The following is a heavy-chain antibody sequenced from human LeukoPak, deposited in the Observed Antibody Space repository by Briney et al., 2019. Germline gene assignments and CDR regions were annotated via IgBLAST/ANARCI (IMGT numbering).Heavy chain of an antibody. J-gene: IGHJ4*02. V-gene: IGHV3-23*01. Sequence: PGGSLRLSCAASGFTFSSYAMSWVRQAPGKGLEWVSAISGSGGSTYYADSVKGRFTISRDNSKNTLYLQMNSLRAEDTAVYYCAKDHYYGSSGYSYFDYWGQGTLVTVSS. CDR1: GFTFSSYA. CDR2: ISGSGGST. D-gene: IGHD3-22*01. CDR3: AKDHYYGSSGYSYFDY.